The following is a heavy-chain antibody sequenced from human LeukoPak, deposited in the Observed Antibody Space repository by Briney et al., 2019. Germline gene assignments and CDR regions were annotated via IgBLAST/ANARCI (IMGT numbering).Heavy chain of an antibody. V-gene: IGHV3-64D*06. CDR1: GYTFSTYV. CDR2: ISSNGDNT. Sequence: PGGSLRLSCSVSGYTFSTYVMHWVRQAPGKGLEYVSAISSNGDNTYYADSVKGRFTISRDNSKNTLYIQMSSLRPDDTAVYFCVRGTGYWGQGALVTVSS. J-gene: IGHJ4*02. CDR3: VRGTGY.